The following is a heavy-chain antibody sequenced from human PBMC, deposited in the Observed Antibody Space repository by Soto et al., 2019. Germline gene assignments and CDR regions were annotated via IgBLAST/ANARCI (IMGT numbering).Heavy chain of an antibody. D-gene: IGHD2-2*01. CDR1: CGSISSIDYF. V-gene: IGHV4-30-4*01. Sequence: SETLSLTCSVSCGSISSIDYFWSWIRQPPGKGLEWIGFIYHTGTTYYNPSLRSRVTISIDTSKSQFSMKLSSVTAADTAVYYCARVMAAMQNWLDPWGQGTLVTVSS. CDR2: IYHTGTT. J-gene: IGHJ5*02. CDR3: ARVMAAMQNWLDP.